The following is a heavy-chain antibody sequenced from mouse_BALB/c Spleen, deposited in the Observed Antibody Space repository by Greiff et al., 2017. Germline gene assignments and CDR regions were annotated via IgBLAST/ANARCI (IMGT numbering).Heavy chain of an antibody. Sequence: EVMLVESGGGLVKPGGSLKLSCAASGFTFSSYAMSWVRQTPEKRLEWVATISSGGSYTYYPDSVKGRFTISRDNAKNTLYLQMSSLRSEDTAMYYCARRAERAMDYWGQGTSVTVSS. CDR2: ISSGGSYT. V-gene: IGHV5-9-1*01. J-gene: IGHJ4*01. CDR3: ARRAERAMDY. D-gene: IGHD3-1*01. CDR1: GFTFSSYA.